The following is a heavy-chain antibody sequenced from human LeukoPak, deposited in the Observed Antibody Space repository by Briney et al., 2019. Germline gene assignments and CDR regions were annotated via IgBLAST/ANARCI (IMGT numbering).Heavy chain of an antibody. CDR2: ISGSGGST. CDR1: GFTFSSYA. V-gene: IGHV3-23*01. J-gene: IGHJ4*02. Sequence: GSLRLSCAASGFTFSSYAMSWVRQAPGKGLEWVSAISGSGGSTYYADSVKGQFTISRDNSKNTLYLQMNSLRAEDTAVYYCAAGRGYYDSSGYYGFDYWGQGTLVTVSS. CDR3: AAGRGYYDSSGYYGFDY. D-gene: IGHD3-22*01.